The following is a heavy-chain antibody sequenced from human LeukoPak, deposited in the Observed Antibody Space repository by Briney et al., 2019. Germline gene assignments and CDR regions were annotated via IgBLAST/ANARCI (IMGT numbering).Heavy chain of an antibody. V-gene: IGHV4-61*02. CDR2: IYTSGST. CDR1: GGSISSGSYY. J-gene: IGHJ6*03. D-gene: IGHD3-3*01. CDR3: ARKTMFGSSYYYYYMDV. Sequence: SQTLSLTCTVSGGSISSGSYYWSWIRQPAGKGLEWIGRIYTSGSTNYNPSLKSRVTISVDTSKNQFSLKLSSVTAADTAVYYCARKTMFGSSYYYYYMDVWGKGTTVTVSS.